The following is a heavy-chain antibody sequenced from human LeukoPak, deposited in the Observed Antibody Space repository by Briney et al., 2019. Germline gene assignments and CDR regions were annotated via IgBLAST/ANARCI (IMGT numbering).Heavy chain of an antibody. J-gene: IGHJ4*02. CDR1: RFTFTSYG. CDR2: ISYDGSNK. CDR3: AKDLYYYDSSGYYQCFDY. D-gene: IGHD3-22*01. V-gene: IGHV3-30*18. Sequence: RGSLRLSCAPSRFTFTSYGMHSVRQAPGKGLESGAVISYDGSNKYYADSVKGRFTISRDNYKTTLYMQINSLSAEETAVYYCAKDLYYYDSSGYYQCFDYWGEAPLVTVS.